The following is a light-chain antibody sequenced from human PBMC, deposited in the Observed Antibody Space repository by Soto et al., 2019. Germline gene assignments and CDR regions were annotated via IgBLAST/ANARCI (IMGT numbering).Light chain of an antibody. CDR1: QSVGTN. J-gene: IGKJ1*01. V-gene: IGKV3-15*01. CDR2: GAS. CDR3: QQYNNWPET. Sequence: EIEMTQSPATLSLSPGERATLSCRASQSVGTNLAWYQQKPGQAPRLLIFGASTRATGVPARISGSGSGTDFTLTISSLQSEDFAMYYCQQYNNWPETCGQGTEVEIK.